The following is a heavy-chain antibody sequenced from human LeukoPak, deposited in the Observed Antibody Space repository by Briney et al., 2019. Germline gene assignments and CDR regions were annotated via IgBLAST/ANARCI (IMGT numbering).Heavy chain of an antibody. D-gene: IGHD3-10*01. J-gene: IGHJ6*03. Sequence: SETLSLTCRVSGGSISSYYWSWIRQPAGKELDWIGRIYTSGSTNYNPSLKSRVTMSVDTSKNQFSLKLSSVTAADTAVYYCARDHGSGSFNYYYMDVWGKGTTVTISS. V-gene: IGHV4-4*07. CDR3: ARDHGSGSFNYYYMDV. CDR1: GGSISSYY. CDR2: IYTSGST.